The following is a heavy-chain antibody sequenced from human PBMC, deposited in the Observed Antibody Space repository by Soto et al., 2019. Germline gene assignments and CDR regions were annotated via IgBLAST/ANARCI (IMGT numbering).Heavy chain of an antibody. J-gene: IGHJ1*01. CDR2: IYYSGST. CDR1: GGSISSGGYY. CDR3: AIYDSSGSRGFQH. Sequence: QVQLQESGPGLVKPSQTLSLTCTVSGGSISSGGYYWSWIRQHPGKGLEWIGYIYYSGSTYYNPSLKSRVTISGDTCKNQFSLKLSSVTAADTAVYYCAIYDSSGSRGFQHWGQGTLVTVSS. V-gene: IGHV4-31*03. D-gene: IGHD3-22*01.